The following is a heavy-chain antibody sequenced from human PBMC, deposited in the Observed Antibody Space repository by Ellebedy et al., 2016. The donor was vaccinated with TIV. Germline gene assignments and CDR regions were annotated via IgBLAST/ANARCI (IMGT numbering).Heavy chain of an antibody. CDR1: GFTFSSYS. D-gene: IGHD3-10*01. Sequence: GESLKISXAASGFTFSSYSMNWVRQAPGKGLEWVSYISSGSSTIYYADSVKGRFTISRDNAKNSLYLQMNSLRDEDTAVYYCAREYPASDYGSGSPLWYWGQGTLVTVSS. CDR3: AREYPASDYGSGSPLWY. CDR2: ISSGSSTI. J-gene: IGHJ4*02. V-gene: IGHV3-48*02.